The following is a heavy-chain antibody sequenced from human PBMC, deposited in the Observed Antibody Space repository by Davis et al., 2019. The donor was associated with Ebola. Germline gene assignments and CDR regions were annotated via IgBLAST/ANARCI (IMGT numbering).Heavy chain of an antibody. CDR3: ARETSASGLPFDP. V-gene: IGHV4-59*01. CDR2: VHYTGHT. CDR1: GGSISSYY. D-gene: IGHD6-13*01. J-gene: IGHJ5*02. Sequence: PSETLSLTCTVSGGSISSYYWIWIRQSPGKGLEWIGLVHYTGHTNYNPSLRSRVTMSVDTSKNQISLKLTSVTAADTAVYNCARETSASGLPFDPWGQGTLVTVSS.